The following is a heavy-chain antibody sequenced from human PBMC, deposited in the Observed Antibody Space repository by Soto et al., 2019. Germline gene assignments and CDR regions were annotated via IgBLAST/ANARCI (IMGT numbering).Heavy chain of an antibody. CDR1: GFTFSDSS. Sequence: EVQLVESGGGLVRPGGSLKLSCAASGFTFSDSSMHWVRQASGKGLEWVGRIRGKANSYATAYAASVKGRFTISRDDSKNTAYLQMNSLKTEDTAVYYCTKPDEIWGQGTLVTVSS. CDR3: TKPDEI. J-gene: IGHJ4*02. V-gene: IGHV3-73*01. CDR2: IRGKANSYAT.